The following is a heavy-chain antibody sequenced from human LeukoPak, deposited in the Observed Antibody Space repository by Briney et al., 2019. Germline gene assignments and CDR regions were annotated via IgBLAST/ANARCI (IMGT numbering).Heavy chain of an antibody. CDR1: GFTFSSYA. D-gene: IGHD5-18*01. CDR3: AKGGPGGYSYGKFDY. V-gene: IGHV3-23*01. Sequence: GGSLRPSCAASGFTFSSYAMSWVRQAPGKGLEWVSAISGSGGSTYYADSVKGRFTISRDNSKNTLYLQMNSLRAEDTAVYYCAKGGPGGYSYGKFDYWGQGTLVTVSS. CDR2: ISGSGGST. J-gene: IGHJ4*02.